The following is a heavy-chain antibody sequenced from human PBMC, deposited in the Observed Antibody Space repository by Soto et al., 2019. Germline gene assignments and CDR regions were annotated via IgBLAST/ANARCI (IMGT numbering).Heavy chain of an antibody. Sequence: VKVSCKTSGYTFTSFGITWVRQAPGQGLEWMGWISTYNDNINYAQKLQGRVTMTTDTSASTAYMELRSLRSDDTAVYYCARGWELNIWGQGTMVTV. V-gene: IGHV1-18*01. CDR1: GYTFTSFG. CDR2: ISTYNDNI. CDR3: ARGWELNI. D-gene: IGHD1-26*01. J-gene: IGHJ3*02.